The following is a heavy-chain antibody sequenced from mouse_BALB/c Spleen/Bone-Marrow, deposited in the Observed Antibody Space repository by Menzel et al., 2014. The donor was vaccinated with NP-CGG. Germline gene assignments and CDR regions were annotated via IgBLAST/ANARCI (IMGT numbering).Heavy chain of an antibody. CDR2: IWSGGIT. J-gene: IGHJ4*01. V-gene: IGHV2-2*02. CDR3: ARSPTMDY. Sequence: QVHVKQSGPGLVQPSQSLSITCTVSGFSLSYYGVHWIRQSPGKGLEWLGVIWSGGITDYNASFISRLSISKDNSKSQVFFTMNSLQANDTAIYYCARSPTMDYWGPGTSVTVSS. CDR1: GFSLSYYG.